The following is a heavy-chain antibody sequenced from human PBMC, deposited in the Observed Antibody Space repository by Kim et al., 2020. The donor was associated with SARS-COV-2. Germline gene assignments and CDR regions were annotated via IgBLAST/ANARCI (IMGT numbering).Heavy chain of an antibody. J-gene: IGHJ4*02. CDR3: AKDGCSSTSCYFGY. V-gene: IGHV3-23*01. D-gene: IGHD2-2*01. Sequence: SVKGRFTISRDNSKNTLYLQMNSLRAADTAVYYCAKDGCSSTSCYFGYWGQGTLVTVSS.